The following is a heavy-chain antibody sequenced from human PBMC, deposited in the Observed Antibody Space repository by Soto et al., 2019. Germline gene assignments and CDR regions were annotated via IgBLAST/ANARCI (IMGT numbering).Heavy chain of an antibody. CDR1: GYTFTNHG. J-gene: IGHJ4*02. Sequence: QVQLVQSGAEVKKPGASVKVSCTASGYTFTNHGISWVRQAPGQGLEWLGWISGHNGNTKYAQRLKGRVTMTADTSTSTAYMELRSLRSDDTAVYYCARDLYPLAYYFDFWGQGTLVTVSS. CDR3: ARDLYPLAYYFDF. V-gene: IGHV1-18*04. CDR2: ISGHNGNT. D-gene: IGHD2-8*01.